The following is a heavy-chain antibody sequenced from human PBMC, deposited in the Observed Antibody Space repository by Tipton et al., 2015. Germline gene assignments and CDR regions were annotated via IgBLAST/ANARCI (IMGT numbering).Heavy chain of an antibody. J-gene: IGHJ4*02. CDR2: IQYSGST. Sequence: TLSLTCSVSSDSISKYYWSWIRQPPGKELEWIGYIQYSGSTNYNPSLKSRVTISVDTSKTQFSLKMSSVTGADTAVYYCARARGRHGGLCDSWGQGFLVTVSS. CDR3: ARARGRHGGLCDS. D-gene: IGHD4-23*01. V-gene: IGHV4-59*01. CDR1: SDSISKYY.